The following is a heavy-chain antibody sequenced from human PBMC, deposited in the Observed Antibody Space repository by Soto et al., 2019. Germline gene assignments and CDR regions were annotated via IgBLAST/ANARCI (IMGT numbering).Heavy chain of an antibody. CDR3: ARVSSWSSFKDHWFDP. CDR1: GFTVSSNY. J-gene: IGHJ5*02. D-gene: IGHD6-13*01. V-gene: IGHV3-53*01. Sequence: GGSLRLSCAASGFTVSSNYVSWVRQAPGKGLEWVSVIYSGGSTYYADSVKGRFTISRDNSKNTLYLQMNSLRAEDTAVYYCARVSSWSSFKDHWFDPWGQGTLVTVSS. CDR2: IYSGGST.